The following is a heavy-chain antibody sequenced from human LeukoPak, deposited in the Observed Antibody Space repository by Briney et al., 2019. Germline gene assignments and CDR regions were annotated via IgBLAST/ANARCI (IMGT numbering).Heavy chain of an antibody. Sequence: PSETLSLTCTVSGGSISSRSYYLGWIRQPPGKGLEWIASIYYSGSTYYNPSLKSRVTISADTSKNQFSLKLTSVTAADMAVYYCARRTFDSSGYYCYHWGQGTLVTVSS. CDR1: GGSISSRSYY. D-gene: IGHD3-22*01. CDR3: ARRTFDSSGYYCYH. J-gene: IGHJ5*02. CDR2: IYYSGST. V-gene: IGHV4-39*01.